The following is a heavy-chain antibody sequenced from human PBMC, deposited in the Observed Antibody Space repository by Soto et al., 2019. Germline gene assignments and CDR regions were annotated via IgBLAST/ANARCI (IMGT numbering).Heavy chain of an antibody. J-gene: IGHJ4*02. CDR1: GGTFSGYS. D-gene: IGHD1-26*01. CDR2: VIPLFGST. V-gene: IGHV1-69*13. CDR3: ARGQSGTYYVFRT. Sequence: ASVKVSCKASGGTFSGYSISWVRQAPGQGLEWMGGVIPLFGSTNYAQSFQGRVTIHADESTSTAYMELNSLRSEDTALYYCARGQSGTYYVFRTWGQGTLVTVSS.